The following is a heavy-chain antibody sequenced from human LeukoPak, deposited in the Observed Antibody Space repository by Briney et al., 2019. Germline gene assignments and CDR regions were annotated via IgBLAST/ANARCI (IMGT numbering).Heavy chain of an antibody. CDR1: GFTFSSYW. CDR3: AKDAALITMVRGVTLSADY. CDR2: IKQDGSEK. D-gene: IGHD3-10*01. V-gene: IGHV3-7*03. Sequence: GGSLRLSCAASGFTFSSYWMSWVRQAPGKGLEWVANIKQDGSEKYYVDSVKGRFTISRDNAKNTLYLQMNSLRAEDTAVYYCAKDAALITMVRGVTLSADYWGQGTLVTVSS. J-gene: IGHJ4*02.